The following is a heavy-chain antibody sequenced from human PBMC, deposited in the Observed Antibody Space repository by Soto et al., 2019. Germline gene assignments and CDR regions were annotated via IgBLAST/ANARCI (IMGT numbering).Heavy chain of an antibody. V-gene: IGHV4-30-2*01. CDR2: IYHSGST. J-gene: IGHJ4*02. Sequence: SETLSLTCAVSGGSISSGGYSWSWIRQPPGKGLEWIGYIYHSGSTYYNPSLKSRVTISVDRSKNQFSLKLSSVTAADTAVYYCARVAYDSSGYYQIFDYWGQGTLVTVSS. D-gene: IGHD3-22*01. CDR1: GGSISSGGYS. CDR3: ARVAYDSSGYYQIFDY.